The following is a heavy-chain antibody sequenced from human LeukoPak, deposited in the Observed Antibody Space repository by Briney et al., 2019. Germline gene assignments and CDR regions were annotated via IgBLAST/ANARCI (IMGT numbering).Heavy chain of an antibody. CDR1: GGSISSDDSS. D-gene: IGHD2-21*01. CDR3: ARGAYSFDT. J-gene: IGHJ3*02. V-gene: IGHV4-30-4*07. CDR2: LYYSGIT. Sequence: SSETLSLTCTVSGGSISSDDSSWSWIRQPPGKGLEWIGYLYYSGITFYNPSLRSRVTISPDMSRNQFSLKLTSVTAADTAVYFCARGAYSFDTWGQGTMVTVSS.